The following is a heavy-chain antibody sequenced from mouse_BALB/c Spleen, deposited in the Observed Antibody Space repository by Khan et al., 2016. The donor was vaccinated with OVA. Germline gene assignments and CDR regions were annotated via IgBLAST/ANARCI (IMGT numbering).Heavy chain of an antibody. CDR1: GFSLTDYG. CDR3: ARQPYYHYNIMDY. V-gene: IGHV2-6-1*01. D-gene: IGHD2-10*01. Sequence: QVQLKESGPGLVAPSQSLSITCTISGFSLTDYGVHWVRQPPGKGLEWLAVIWSDGGTTYNSALKSRLTITKDKSKSQAFLKMNSLQTDNTAIYFCARQPYYHYNIMDYWGQGTSGTVSS. J-gene: IGHJ4*01. CDR2: IWSDGGT.